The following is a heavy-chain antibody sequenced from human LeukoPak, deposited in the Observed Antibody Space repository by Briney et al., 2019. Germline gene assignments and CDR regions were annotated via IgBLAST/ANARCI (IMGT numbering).Heavy chain of an antibody. CDR1: GGSFSGYY. J-gene: IGHJ4*02. Sequence: PSETLSLTCAVYGGSFSGYYWSWIRQPPGKGLEWIGEINHSGSTNYNPSLKSRVTISVDTSKNQFSLKLRSVTAADTAVYYCASVRRGYGYGPHDYWGQGTLVTVSS. CDR3: ASVRRGYGYGPHDY. CDR2: INHSGST. V-gene: IGHV4-34*01. D-gene: IGHD5-18*01.